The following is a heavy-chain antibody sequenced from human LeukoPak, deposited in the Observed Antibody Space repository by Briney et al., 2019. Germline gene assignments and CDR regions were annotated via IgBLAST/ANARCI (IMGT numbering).Heavy chain of an antibody. CDR2: IYTSGST. Sequence: SETLSLTCTVSGGSISSYYWSWIRQPAGKGLEWIGRIYTSGSTNYNPSLKSRVTMSVDTSKNQSSLKLSSVTAADTAVYYCARDLGGCSGGSCYLSWFDPWGQGTLVTVSS. CDR3: ARDLGGCSGGSCYLSWFDP. D-gene: IGHD2-15*01. J-gene: IGHJ5*02. CDR1: GGSISSYY. V-gene: IGHV4-4*07.